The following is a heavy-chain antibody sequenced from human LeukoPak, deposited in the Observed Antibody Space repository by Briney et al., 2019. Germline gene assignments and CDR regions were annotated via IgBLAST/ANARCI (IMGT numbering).Heavy chain of an antibody. J-gene: IGHJ4*02. V-gene: IGHV4-39*07. CDR2: IYYSGST. CDR1: GGSISSGSYY. Sequence: SETLSLTCTVSGGSISSGSYYWVWIRQPPGKGLEWIGSIYYSGSTYYNPSLKSRVTISVDTSKNQFSLKLTSVTAADTAVYYCARGPIPGTGYYDSSGYPRSHWGQGTLVTVSS. D-gene: IGHD3-22*01. CDR3: ARGPIPGTGYYDSSGYPRSH.